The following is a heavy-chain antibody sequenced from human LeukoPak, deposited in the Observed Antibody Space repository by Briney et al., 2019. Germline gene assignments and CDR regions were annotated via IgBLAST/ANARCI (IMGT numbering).Heavy chain of an antibody. V-gene: IGHV1-46*01. Sequence: ASVKVSCKASGYTFTSYYMHWVRQAPGQGLEWMGIINPSGGSTSYAQKFQGRVTMTRDMSTSTVYMELSSLRSEDTAVYYCARVRLLSGSYYSPYFDYWGQGTLVTVSS. CDR2: INPSGGST. CDR1: GYTFTSYY. CDR3: ARVRLLSGSYYSPYFDY. D-gene: IGHD1-26*01. J-gene: IGHJ4*02.